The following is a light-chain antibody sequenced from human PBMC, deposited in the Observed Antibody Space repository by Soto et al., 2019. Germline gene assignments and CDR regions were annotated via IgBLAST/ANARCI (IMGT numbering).Light chain of an antibody. CDR3: QQSYSTPPWT. J-gene: IGKJ1*01. Sequence: DIQVTQSPSSLSASVGDRVTITCRASQDIGNDLGWYQQEPGKAPRRLIYSASNLQSGVPSRFSGSGSGTDFTLTISSLQPEDFATYFCQQSYSTPPWTFGQGTKVEIK. CDR2: SAS. V-gene: IGKV1-39*01. CDR1: QDIGND.